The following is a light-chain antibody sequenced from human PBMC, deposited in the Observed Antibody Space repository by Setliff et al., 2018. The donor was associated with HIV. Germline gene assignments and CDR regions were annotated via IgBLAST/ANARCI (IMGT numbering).Light chain of an antibody. CDR2: DVT. Sequence: QSALAQPASVSGSPGQSITISRTGSSTDVGDYQSVSWYQQHPGEVPKLMIYDVTKRPSGVSNRFSGSKSGNTASLTISGLQAEDEADYYCCSYAGSDTWIFGGGTKVTVL. CDR3: CSYAGSDTWI. V-gene: IGLV2-23*02. CDR1: STDVGDYQS. J-gene: IGLJ2*01.